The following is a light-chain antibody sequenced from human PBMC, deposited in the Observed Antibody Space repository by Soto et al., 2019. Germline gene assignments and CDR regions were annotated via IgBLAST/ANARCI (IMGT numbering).Light chain of an antibody. CDR2: AAS. V-gene: IGKV1-8*01. CDR3: QQYYSYTLT. J-gene: IGKJ4*01. Sequence: AIRMTQSPSSLSASTGDRVTITCRASQGISSYLAWYQQKPGKAPKLLIYAASNLQSGVPSRFRGSGAGTDFTLTISGLQSEDFATYSCQQYYSYTLTVGVGTKVEIK. CDR1: QGISSY.